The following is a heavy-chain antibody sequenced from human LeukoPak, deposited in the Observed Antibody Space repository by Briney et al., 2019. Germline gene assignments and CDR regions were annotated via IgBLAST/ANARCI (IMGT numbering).Heavy chain of an antibody. D-gene: IGHD6-19*01. CDR3: ARSKTVAGTRWFGP. Sequence: GGSLRLSCAASGFTFSSYSMNWVRQAPGKGLEWVSSISSSSSYIYYADSVKGRFTISRDNAKNSLYLQMNSLRAEDTAVYYCARSKTVAGTRWFGPWGQRTLVTVSS. CDR2: ISSSSSYI. J-gene: IGHJ5*02. CDR1: GFTFSSYS. V-gene: IGHV3-21*01.